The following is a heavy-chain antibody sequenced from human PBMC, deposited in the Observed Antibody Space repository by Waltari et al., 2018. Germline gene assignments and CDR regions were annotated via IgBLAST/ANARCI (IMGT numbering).Heavy chain of an antibody. CDR3: AGAVVVAATHGRDGMDV. CDR2: NFPVLGTA. V-gene: IGHV1-69*11. J-gene: IGHJ6*02. Sequence: QVQLVQSGAEVKKPGSSVKVSCKAYGGTFSSYAIRWVRQAAGQGLEWMGRNFPVLGTADDTRKCKGRVTITADETTSTAYCELNSLRSVYMAVYYCAGAVVVAATHGRDGMDVWGQGTTVTVSS. CDR1: GGTFSSYA. D-gene: IGHD2-15*01.